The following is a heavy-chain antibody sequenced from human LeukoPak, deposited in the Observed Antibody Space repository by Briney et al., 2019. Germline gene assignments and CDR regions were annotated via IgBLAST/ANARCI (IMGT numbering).Heavy chain of an antibody. V-gene: IGHV4-39*01. CDR2: IYYSGHT. J-gene: IGHJ4*02. CDR3: ARRYYYGSGSPEY. D-gene: IGHD3-10*01. Sequence: SETLSLTCSVSGDSISSSAYYWDWSRQPPGKGLEWIGNIYYSGHTRYNPSLKSRVAISIDTSKNQFSLKLSSVTAADTAVYYCARRYYYGSGSPEYWGQGTLLTVSS. CDR1: GDSISSSAYY.